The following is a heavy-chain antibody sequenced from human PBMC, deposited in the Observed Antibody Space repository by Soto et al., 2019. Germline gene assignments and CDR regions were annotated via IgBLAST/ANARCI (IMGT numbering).Heavy chain of an antibody. Sequence: EVQLVESGGGLVQPGGSLRLSCAASGFTFPSYTMNWVRQAPEKGLEWVSSITTSSNYIHYADSVKGRFTISRDNAKNSLYLQMNTLRAEDTAVYFCARGYFDYWGQGALVTVSS. D-gene: IGHD3-10*01. J-gene: IGHJ4*02. CDR2: ITTSSNYI. CDR1: GFTFPSYT. CDR3: ARGYFDY. V-gene: IGHV3-21*01.